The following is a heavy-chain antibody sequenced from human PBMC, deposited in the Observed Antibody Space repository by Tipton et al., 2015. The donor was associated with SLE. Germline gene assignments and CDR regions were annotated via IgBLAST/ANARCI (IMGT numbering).Heavy chain of an antibody. D-gene: IGHD4-23*01. J-gene: IGHJ3*02. CDR1: GFTFHHYW. CDR2: IKNDGTGA. Sequence: SLRLSCVASGFTFHHYWMHWVRQTPEKGLEWVARIKNDGTGATYAASAKGRFTISRDNAEKTLYLQMNSLRAEDTAVYYCAKDRNSLDAFDIWGQGTMVTVSS. V-gene: IGHV3-74*03. CDR3: AKDRNSLDAFDI.